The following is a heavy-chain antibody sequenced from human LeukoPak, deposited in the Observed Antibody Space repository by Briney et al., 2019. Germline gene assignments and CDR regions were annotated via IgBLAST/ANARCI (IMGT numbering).Heavy chain of an antibody. CDR3: AKELDTAMVTNYYYYYMDV. CDR1: RFSFKKYG. J-gene: IGHJ6*03. CDR2: IRYDGSNK. D-gene: IGHD5-18*01. Sequence: GGSLRLSCTASRFSFKKYGIHWVRQAPGKGLEWVAFIRYDGSNKYYADSVKGRFTISRDNSKNTLYLQMNSLRAEDTAVYYCAKELDTAMVTNYYYYYMDVWGKGTTVTVSS. V-gene: IGHV3-30*02.